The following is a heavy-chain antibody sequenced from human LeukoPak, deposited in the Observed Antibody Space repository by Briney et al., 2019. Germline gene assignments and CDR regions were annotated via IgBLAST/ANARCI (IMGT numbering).Heavy chain of an antibody. Sequence: PGGSLRLSCAVSGFTFSNFWMTWVRQAPGKGLEWVSVISGDGRFIYYADFVKGRFTISRDNSKDSLYLQMNSLRIEDTALYYCAKRSRTNYFDYWGQGTLVTVSS. CDR1: GFTFSNFW. V-gene: IGHV3-43*02. CDR2: ISGDGRFI. J-gene: IGHJ4*02. CDR3: AKRSRTNYFDY. D-gene: IGHD1-1*01.